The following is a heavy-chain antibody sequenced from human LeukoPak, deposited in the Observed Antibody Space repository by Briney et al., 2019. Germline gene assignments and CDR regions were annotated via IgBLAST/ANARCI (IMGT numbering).Heavy chain of an antibody. J-gene: IGHJ4*02. CDR3: ANEIRPNDY. CDR1: GFAFSNHA. Sequence: PGGSLRLSCTASGFAFSNHAMSWVRQAPGKGLEWVSSISISGGTTYYADSVKGRFTISRENSKSTLHLQMNSLRADDTAVYYCANEIRPNDYWGQGTLVTVSS. CDR2: ISISGGTT. V-gene: IGHV3-23*01. D-gene: IGHD4-17*01.